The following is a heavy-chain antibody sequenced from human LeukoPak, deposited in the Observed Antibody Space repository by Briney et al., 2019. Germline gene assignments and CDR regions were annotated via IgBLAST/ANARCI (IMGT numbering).Heavy chain of an antibody. Sequence: TPSQTLSLTCTVSGGSISSGSYYWSWIRQPAGKGLEWIGYIYYSGSTNYNPSLKSRVTISVDTSKNQFSLKLSSVTAADTAVYYCARAPPTYYDILTGYYTKYYYYYMDVWGKGTTVTVSS. CDR3: ARAPPTYYDILTGYYTKYYYYYMDV. J-gene: IGHJ6*03. V-gene: IGHV4-61*09. CDR1: GGSISSGSYY. CDR2: IYYSGST. D-gene: IGHD3-9*01.